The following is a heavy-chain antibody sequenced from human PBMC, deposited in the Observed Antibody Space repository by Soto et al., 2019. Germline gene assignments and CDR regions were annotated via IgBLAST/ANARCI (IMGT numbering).Heavy chain of an antibody. D-gene: IGHD1-26*01. J-gene: IGHJ4*02. CDR3: AKPDNSGSHRLDC. CDR1: GFTFSNYG. Sequence: QVQLVESGGGVVQPGRSLRLSCAASGFTFSNYGMHWVRQAPGKGLEWVADITDDGLRKHYADSVKGRFTISRDISSNTRYLQMNSLKDEDTAVYYCAKPDNSGSHRLDCWGQGTLVTVTS. CDR2: ITDDGLRK. V-gene: IGHV3-30*18.